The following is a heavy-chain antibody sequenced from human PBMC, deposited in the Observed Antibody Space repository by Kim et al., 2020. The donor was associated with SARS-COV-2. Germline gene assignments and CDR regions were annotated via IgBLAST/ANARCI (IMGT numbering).Heavy chain of an antibody. D-gene: IGHD3-9*01. CDR3: ARPSYDILTGYPIHFDY. CDR2: ISAYNGNT. V-gene: IGHV1-18*01. CDR1: GYTFTSYG. J-gene: IGHJ4*02. Sequence: ASVKVYCKASGYTFTSYGISWVRQAPGQGLEWMGWISAYNGNTNYAQKLQGRVTMTTDTSTSTAYMELRSLRSDDTAMYYCARPSYDILTGYPIHFDYWGLGTLVTVSS.